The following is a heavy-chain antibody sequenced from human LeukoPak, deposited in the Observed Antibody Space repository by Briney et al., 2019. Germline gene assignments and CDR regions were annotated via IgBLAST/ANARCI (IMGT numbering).Heavy chain of an antibody. CDR3: ARLKGLQRSVFWKYYYYMDV. V-gene: IGHV7-4-1*02. CDR2: INTNTGNP. D-gene: IGHD3-3*01. CDR1: GYTFTSYA. Sequence: GASVKVSCKASGYTFTSYAMNWVRQAPGQGLEWMGWINTNTGNPTYAQGFTGRFVFSLDTSVSTAYLQISSLKAEDTAVYYCARLKGLQRSVFWKYYYYMDVWGKGTTVTVSS. J-gene: IGHJ6*03.